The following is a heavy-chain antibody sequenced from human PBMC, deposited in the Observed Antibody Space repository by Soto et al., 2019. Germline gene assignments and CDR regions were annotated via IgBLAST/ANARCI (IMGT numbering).Heavy chain of an antibody. J-gene: IGHJ5*02. D-gene: IGHD4-17*01. CDR2: MNPNSGNT. Sequence: QVQLVQSGAEVKKPGASVKVSCKASGYTFTSYDINWVRQATGQGLEWMGWMNPNSGNTGYAQKFQGRVTMTRNTSISTAYMELSSLRSEDTAVYYCATRTTVVTPVLFDPWGQGTLVTVSS. CDR3: ATRTTVVTPVLFDP. CDR1: GYTFTSYD. V-gene: IGHV1-8*01.